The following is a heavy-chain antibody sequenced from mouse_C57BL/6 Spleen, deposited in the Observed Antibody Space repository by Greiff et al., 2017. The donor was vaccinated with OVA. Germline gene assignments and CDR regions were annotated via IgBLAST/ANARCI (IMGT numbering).Heavy chain of an antibody. V-gene: IGHV7-1*01. CDR1: GFTFSDFY. CDR2: SRNKANDYTT. D-gene: IGHD4-1*01. Sequence: EVQRVESGGGLVQSGRSLRLSCATSGFTFSDFYMEWVRQAPGKGLEWIAASRNKANDYTTEYSASVKGRFIVSRDTSQSILYLQMNALRAEDTAIYYCARDATGTSMDYWGQGTSVTVSS. J-gene: IGHJ4*01. CDR3: ARDATGTSMDY.